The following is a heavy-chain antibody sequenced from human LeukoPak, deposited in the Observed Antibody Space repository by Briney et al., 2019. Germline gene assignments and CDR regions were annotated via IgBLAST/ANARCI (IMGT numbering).Heavy chain of an antibody. CDR1: GGSISSSSYY. V-gene: IGHV4-39*07. D-gene: IGHD3-3*01. CDR3: ARTAFERITIFGVVTYFDS. J-gene: IGHJ4*02. CDR2: IYYSGST. Sequence: SETLSLTCTVSGGSISSSSYYWGWIRQPPGKGLEWFGTIYYSGSTYYNPSLKSRVTISVDTSKNQFSLKLSSVTAADTAVYYCARTAFERITIFGVVTYFDSWGQGTLVTVSS.